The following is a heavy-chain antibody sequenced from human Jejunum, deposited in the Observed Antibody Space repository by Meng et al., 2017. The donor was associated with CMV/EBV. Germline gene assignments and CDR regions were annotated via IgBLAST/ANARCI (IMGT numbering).Heavy chain of an antibody. CDR1: GFTVSSNY. CDR2: IYSGGDT. Sequence: EVPRVGSGVGFIQPGVYLRLSWAASGFTVSSNYMSWVRQAPGKGLEWVSVIYSGGDTYYADSVKGRFTISRDDSKNTVYLQMNSLRAEDTAMYYCARNFGITGTNFGYWGQGTLVTVSS. J-gene: IGHJ4*02. V-gene: IGHV3-53*01. CDR3: ARNFGITGTNFGY. D-gene: IGHD1-7*01.